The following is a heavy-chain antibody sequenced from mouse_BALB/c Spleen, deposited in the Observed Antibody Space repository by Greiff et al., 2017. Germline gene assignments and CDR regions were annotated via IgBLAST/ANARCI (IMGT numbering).Heavy chain of an antibody. Sequence: QVQLQQPGAELVKPGASVKLSCKASGYTFTSYWMHWVKQRPGQGLEWIGEIDPSDSYTNYNQKFKGKATLTVDKSSSTAYMQLSSLTSEDSAVYYCASYRYDGDYYAMDYWGQGTSVTVSS. CDR2: IDPSDSYT. CDR3: ASYRYDGDYYAMDY. V-gene: IGHV1-69*02. D-gene: IGHD2-14*01. CDR1: GYTFTSYW. J-gene: IGHJ4*01.